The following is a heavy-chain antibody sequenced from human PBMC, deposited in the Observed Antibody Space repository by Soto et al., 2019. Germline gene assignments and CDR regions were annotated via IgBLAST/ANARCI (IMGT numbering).Heavy chain of an antibody. Sequence: QITLKESGPTLVKPPQTLTLTCTFSGFSLSTHTVGVAWIRQPPGKALAWLALIYWDDDKRYRPSLKSRLTINSDPSKYQVVLTMTNMDPVDTATYYCAHLVTFDFKGYNLELWGPGILVTVSS. CDR3: AHLVTFDFKGYNLEL. D-gene: IGHD3-9*01. CDR1: GFSLSTHTVG. J-gene: IGHJ4*02. CDR2: IYWDDDK. V-gene: IGHV2-5*02.